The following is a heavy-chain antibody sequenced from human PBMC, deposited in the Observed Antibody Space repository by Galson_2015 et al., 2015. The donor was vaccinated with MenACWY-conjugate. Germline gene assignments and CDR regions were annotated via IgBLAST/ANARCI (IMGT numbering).Heavy chain of an antibody. J-gene: IGHJ4*02. Sequence: SLRLSCAASGFTFSSYWMHWVRRAPGKGLVWVSRINSDGSSTSYADSVKGRFTISRDNAKNTLYLQMNSLRAEDTAVYYCARGSFRVRGVIDYWGQGTLVTVSS. D-gene: IGHD3-10*01. V-gene: IGHV3-74*01. CDR2: INSDGSST. CDR3: ARGSFRVRGVIDY. CDR1: GFTFSSYW.